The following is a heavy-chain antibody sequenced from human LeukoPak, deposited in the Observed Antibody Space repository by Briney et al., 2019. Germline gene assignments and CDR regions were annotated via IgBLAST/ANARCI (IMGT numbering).Heavy chain of an antibody. Sequence: SVKVSXKASGFTFTSSAMQWVRQARGQRLEWIGWIVVGSGNTNYAQKFQERVTITRDMSTSTAYMELSSLRSEDTAVYYCAVVAVAATPKRFFDYWGQGTLVTVSS. D-gene: IGHD2-15*01. CDR3: AVVAVAATPKRFFDY. V-gene: IGHV1-58*02. CDR2: IVVGSGNT. J-gene: IGHJ4*02. CDR1: GFTFTSSA.